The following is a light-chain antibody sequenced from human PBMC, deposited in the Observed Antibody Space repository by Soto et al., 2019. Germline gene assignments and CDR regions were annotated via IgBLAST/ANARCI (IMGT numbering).Light chain of an antibody. V-gene: IGKV1-39*01. J-gene: IGKJ2*03. CDR1: QSIRSS. Sequence: DIQMPQSPSSLSASVGDRVTISCRASQSIRSSLNWYHQKPGKAPKFLIYEASNLQSGVPSRFSGSGSGTEFTLTISSLQPEDFATYYCQQSYSPPYSFGQGTKLDI. CDR3: QQSYSPPYS. CDR2: EAS.